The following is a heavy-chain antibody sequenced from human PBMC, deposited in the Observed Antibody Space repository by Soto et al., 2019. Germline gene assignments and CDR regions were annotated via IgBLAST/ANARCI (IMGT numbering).Heavy chain of an antibody. V-gene: IGHV3-23*01. J-gene: IGHJ4*02. Sequence: EVQLLESGGGLVQPGGSLRLTCAASGFTFSSYAMSWVRQAPGKGLEWVSAISGSGGSTYYADSVKGRFTISRDNSKITLYLQMNSLRAEDTAVYYCAKDVSKYQLGPPGYWGQGTLVTVSS. CDR1: GFTFSSYA. CDR3: AKDVSKYQLGPPGY. D-gene: IGHD2-2*01. CDR2: ISGSGGST.